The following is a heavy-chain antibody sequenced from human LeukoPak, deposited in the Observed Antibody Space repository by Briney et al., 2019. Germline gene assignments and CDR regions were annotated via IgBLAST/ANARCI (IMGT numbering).Heavy chain of an antibody. J-gene: IGHJ4*02. Sequence: SETLSLTCTVSGGSISSSSYNWGWIRQPPGKGLEWIGSIYYSGSTYYNPSLKSRVTISVDTSKNQFSLKLSSVTAADTAMYYCARGVTMVRGVIFDYWGQGILVTVSS. CDR2: IYYSGST. CDR1: GGSISSSSYN. D-gene: IGHD3-10*01. CDR3: ARGVTMVRGVIFDY. V-gene: IGHV4-39*07.